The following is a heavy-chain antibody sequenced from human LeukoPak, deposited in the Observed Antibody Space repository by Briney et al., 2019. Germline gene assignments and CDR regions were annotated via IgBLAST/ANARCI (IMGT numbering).Heavy chain of an antibody. CDR2: ISTSGDNT. D-gene: IGHD2-2*01. Sequence: GGSLRLSWAASGFTFSSYAMTWVRQAPGKGLEWVSAISTSGDNTYYADSVRGRFTISRDNSKNTLYLQMNSLRADDTAVYYCARKVYHRFDYWGQGTLVTVSS. J-gene: IGHJ4*02. V-gene: IGHV3-23*01. CDR1: GFTFSSYA. CDR3: ARKVYHRFDY.